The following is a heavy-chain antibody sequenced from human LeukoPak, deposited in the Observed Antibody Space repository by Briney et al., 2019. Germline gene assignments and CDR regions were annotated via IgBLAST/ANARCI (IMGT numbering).Heavy chain of an antibody. J-gene: IGHJ4*02. V-gene: IGHV3-74*01. D-gene: IGHD2-8*01. CDR3: ARETQWAFDY. CDR1: GFTFSNYW. Sequence: PGGSLRLSCATSGFTFSNYWMHWVRQAPGKGLVWVSRIESDGSSADYADSVKGRFTISRDNAKNTLYLQMNSLRAEDTAVYYCARETQWAFDYWGQGTLVTGSS. CDR2: IESDGSSA.